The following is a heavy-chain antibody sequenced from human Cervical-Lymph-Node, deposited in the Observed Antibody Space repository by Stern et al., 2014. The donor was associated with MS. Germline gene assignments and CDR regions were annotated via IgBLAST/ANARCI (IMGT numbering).Heavy chain of an antibody. V-gene: IGHV4-31*03. CDR1: GGSISSGGYY. CDR3: ARNRGYSGYGTESDAFDI. Sequence: QVQLQESGPGLVKPSQTLSLTCTVSGGSISSGGYYCSWIRQHPGKGLEWIGYIYYSGSTYYNPSLKSRVTISVDTSKNQFSLKLSSVTAADTAVYYCARNRGYSGYGTESDAFDIWGQGTMVTVSS. J-gene: IGHJ3*02. CDR2: IYYSGST. D-gene: IGHD5-12*01.